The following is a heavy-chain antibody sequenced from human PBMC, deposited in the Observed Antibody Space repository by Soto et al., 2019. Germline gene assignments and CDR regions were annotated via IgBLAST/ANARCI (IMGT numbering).Heavy chain of an antibody. D-gene: IGHD6-13*01. CDR2: ISGSGGST. CDR3: AKDRGIAPRWFDY. J-gene: IGHJ4*02. CDR1: GFTFSSYA. Sequence: EVQLLESGGGLVQPGGSLRLSCAASGFTFSSYAMSWVRQAPGKGMEWVSAISGSGGSTYYADSVKGRFTISRDNSKSTLYLQMNSLRAEDTAVYYCAKDRGIAPRWFDYWGQGTLVTVSS. V-gene: IGHV3-23*01.